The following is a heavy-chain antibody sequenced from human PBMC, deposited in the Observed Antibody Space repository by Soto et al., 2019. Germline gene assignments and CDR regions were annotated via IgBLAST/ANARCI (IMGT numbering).Heavy chain of an antibody. CDR3: ARAPHYYDSSGYCYVSYYFDY. CDR2: IYYSGST. D-gene: IGHD3-22*01. J-gene: IGHJ4*02. Sequence: SETLSLTCTVSGGSISSGDYYWSWIRQPPGKGLEWIGYIYYSGSTYYNPSLKSRVTISVDTSKNQFSLKLSSVTAADTAVYYCARAPHYYDSSGYCYVSYYFDYWGQGTLVTVSS. V-gene: IGHV4-30-4*01. CDR1: GGSISSGDYY.